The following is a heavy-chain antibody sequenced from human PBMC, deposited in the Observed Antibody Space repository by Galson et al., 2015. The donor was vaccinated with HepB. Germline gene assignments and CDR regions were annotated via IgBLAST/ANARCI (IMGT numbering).Heavy chain of an antibody. D-gene: IGHD3-22*01. CDR2: IYLGDSDT. CDR1: GYSFTNYW. V-gene: IGHV5-51*03. Sequence: QSGAEVKKPGESLKISCKGSGYSFTNYWIGWVRQMPGKGLEWMGIIYLGDSDTRYSPSYQGQATISADKSIRTAYLQWSSLEASDTAIYYCARLNTSAYYYFDTWGQGTLVTVSS. J-gene: IGHJ4*02. CDR3: ARLNTSAYYYFDT.